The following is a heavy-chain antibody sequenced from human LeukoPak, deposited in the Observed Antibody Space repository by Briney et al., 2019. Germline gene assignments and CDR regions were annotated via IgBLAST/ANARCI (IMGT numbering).Heavy chain of an antibody. Sequence: ASVKVSCKASGYTFTGYYMHWVRQAPGQGLEWMGWINPNSRGTNYAQKFQGRVTMTRDTSISTAYMELSRLRSDDTAVYYCAREHVHGDYGPLDYWGQGTLVTVSS. CDR1: GYTFTGYY. CDR2: INPNSRGT. V-gene: IGHV1-2*02. J-gene: IGHJ4*02. CDR3: AREHVHGDYGPLDY. D-gene: IGHD4-17*01.